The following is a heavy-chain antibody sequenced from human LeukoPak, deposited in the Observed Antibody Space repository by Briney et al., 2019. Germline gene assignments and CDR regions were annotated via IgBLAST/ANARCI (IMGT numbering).Heavy chain of an antibody. J-gene: IGHJ6*03. CDR2: IYYSGST. CDR1: GGSISSYY. CDR3: ARGKLELRSPSEDYYMDV. Sequence: SETLSLTCTVSGGSISSYYWSWIRQPPGKGLEWIGYIYYSGSTNYNPSLKSRVTISVDTSKNQFSLKLSSVTAADTAVYYCARGKLELRSPSEDYYMDVWGKGTTVTVSS. V-gene: IGHV4-59*01. D-gene: IGHD1-7*01.